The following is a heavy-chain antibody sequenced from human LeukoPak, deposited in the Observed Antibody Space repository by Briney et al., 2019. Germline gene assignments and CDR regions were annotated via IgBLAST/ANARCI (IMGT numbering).Heavy chain of an antibody. D-gene: IGHD6-6*01. CDR1: GYTFTSYD. J-gene: IGHJ4*02. CDR2: MNPNSGNT. Sequence: ASVKVSCKASGYTFTSYDINWVRQAPGQGLEWMGWMNPNSGNTGYAQKFQGRVTMTRNTSISTAYMELSSLRSEYTAVYYCARGAAGSSSFDYWGQGTLVTVSS. V-gene: IGHV1-8*01. CDR3: ARGAAGSSSFDY.